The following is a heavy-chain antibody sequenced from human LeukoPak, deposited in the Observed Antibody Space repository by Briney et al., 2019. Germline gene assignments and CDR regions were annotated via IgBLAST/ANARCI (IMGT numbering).Heavy chain of an antibody. D-gene: IGHD1-1*01. V-gene: IGHV3-30-3*01. CDR2: ISYDGSNK. CDR3: AREIRPYYSYCGMDV. Sequence: QPGVSLRLSCAPSVFTFSSYAMHCVRQAPGKGLECVAVISYDGSNKYYADSVKGRFTISRDNSKNTLYLQMNSLRAEDTAVYYCAREIRPYYSYCGMDVWGQGTKVSVSS. CDR1: VFTFSSYA. J-gene: IGHJ6*02.